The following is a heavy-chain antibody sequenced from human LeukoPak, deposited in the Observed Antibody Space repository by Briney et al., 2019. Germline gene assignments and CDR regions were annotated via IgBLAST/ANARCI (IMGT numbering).Heavy chain of an antibody. V-gene: IGHV3-30*02. CDR3: AKAPIQLWSIDY. J-gene: IGHJ4*02. D-gene: IGHD5-18*01. CDR2: IRYDGSNK. Sequence: PGGSLRLSCAASGFTFSSYGMHWGRQAPGKGLEWVAFIRYDGSNKYYADSVKGRFTISRDNSKNTLYLQMNSLRAEDTAVYYCAKAPIQLWSIDYWGQGTLVTVSS. CDR1: GFTFSSYG.